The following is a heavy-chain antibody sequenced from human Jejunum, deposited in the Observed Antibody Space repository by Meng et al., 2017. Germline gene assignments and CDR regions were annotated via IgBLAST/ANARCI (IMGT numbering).Heavy chain of an antibody. CDR3: ARCRRLGELPSLYFDS. D-gene: IGHD3-16*01. J-gene: IGHJ4*02. CDR2: INWNGVAR. CDR1: GFNFDDYN. Sequence: GESLKISCAVSGFNFDDYNMGWVRQAPGKGLEWISGINWNGVARVYADSVKGRFTVSRDNAKNSLYLEMNSLRGDDTALYYCARCRRLGELPSLYFDSWGQGTLVTVSS. V-gene: IGHV3-20*04.